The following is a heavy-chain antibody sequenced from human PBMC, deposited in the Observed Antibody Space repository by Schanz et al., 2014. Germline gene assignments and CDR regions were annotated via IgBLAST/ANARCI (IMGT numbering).Heavy chain of an antibody. Sequence: QVHLVQSGAEVKRPGASVKVSCKASEYSFTSYSMHWVRQAPGQRLEWMGWFNTGSGDTKYSQNFQGRVTITRDTSTRTAYMDLSSLKAEDTSVYSCARGICGYGANIDFDYWGQGTLVTVSS. J-gene: IGHJ4*02. V-gene: IGHV1-3*04. CDR2: FNTGSGDT. CDR1: EYSFTSYS. CDR3: ARGICGYGANIDFDY. D-gene: IGHD5-12*01.